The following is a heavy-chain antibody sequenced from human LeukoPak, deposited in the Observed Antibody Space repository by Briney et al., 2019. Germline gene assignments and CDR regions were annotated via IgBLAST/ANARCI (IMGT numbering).Heavy chain of an antibody. CDR3: ARGYCSGGSCYYSEYFQH. J-gene: IGHJ1*01. Sequence: GESLKISCKGSGYSFTSYWIGWVRQAPGQGLEWMGIINPSGGSTSYAQKFQGRVTMTRDTSTSTVYMELSSLRSEDTAVYYCARGYCSGGSCYYSEYFQHWGQGTLVTVSS. V-gene: IGHV1-46*01. CDR2: INPSGGST. D-gene: IGHD2-15*01. CDR1: GYSFTSYW.